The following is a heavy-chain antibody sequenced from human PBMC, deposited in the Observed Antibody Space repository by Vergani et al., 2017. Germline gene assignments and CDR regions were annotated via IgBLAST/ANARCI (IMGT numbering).Heavy chain of an antibody. CDR3: ASHTAMGGGYYYGMDV. Sequence: QVQLVQSGAEVKKPGASVKVSCKASGYTFTGYYMHWVRQAPGQGLEWMGWINPNSGGTNYAQKFQGRVTMTRDTSISTAYMELRSLRSDDTAVYYCASHTAMGGGYYYGMDVWGQGTTVTVSS. V-gene: IGHV1-2*02. J-gene: IGHJ6*02. CDR1: GYTFTGYY. D-gene: IGHD5-18*01. CDR2: INPNSGGT.